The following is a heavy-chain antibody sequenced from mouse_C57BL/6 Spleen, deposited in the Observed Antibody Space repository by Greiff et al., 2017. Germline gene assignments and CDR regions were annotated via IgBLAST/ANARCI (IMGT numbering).Heavy chain of an antibody. D-gene: IGHD4-1*01. CDR3: ARSVTGTNAMDY. V-gene: IGHV1-80*01. J-gene: IGHJ4*01. CDR2: IYPGDGDT. Sequence: QVQLKQSGAELVKPGASVKISCKASGYAFSSYWMNWVKQRPGKGLEWIGQIYPGDGDTNYNGKFKGKATLTADKSSSTAYMQLSSLTSEDSAVYFCARSVTGTNAMDYWGQGTSVTVSS. CDR1: GYAFSSYW.